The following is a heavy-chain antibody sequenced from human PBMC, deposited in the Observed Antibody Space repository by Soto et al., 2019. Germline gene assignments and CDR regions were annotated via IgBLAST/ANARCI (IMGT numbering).Heavy chain of an antibody. D-gene: IGHD6-13*01. CDR1: GFTFSDYY. CDR2: INSSSTYT. V-gene: IGHV3-11*05. CDR3: ARIIAAAGGRRDFDP. Sequence: QVQLVESGGGLVKPGGSLRLSCAASGFTFSDYYMSWIRRAPGKGLEWVSYINSSSTYTNYADSVKGRFTISRDNAKNSLYLQMNSLRAEDTAVYYCARIIAAAGGRRDFDPWGRGTLVTVSS. J-gene: IGHJ2*01.